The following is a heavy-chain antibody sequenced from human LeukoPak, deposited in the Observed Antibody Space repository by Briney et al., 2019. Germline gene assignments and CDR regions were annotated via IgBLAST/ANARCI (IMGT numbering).Heavy chain of an antibody. J-gene: IGHJ4*02. CDR3: ASGYSGYDPDSH. Sequence: SETLSLTCTVSGGSISSYYWSWIRQPAGKGLEWIGRIYTSGSTNYNPSLKSRVTMSIETSKNQFSLNLSSVTAADTAVYYCASGYSGYDPDSHWGQGTLATVSS. D-gene: IGHD5-12*01. CDR1: GGSISSYY. CDR2: IYTSGST. V-gene: IGHV4-4*07.